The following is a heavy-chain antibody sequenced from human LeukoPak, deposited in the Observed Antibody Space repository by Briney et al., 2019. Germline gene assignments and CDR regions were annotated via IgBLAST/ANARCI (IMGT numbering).Heavy chain of an antibody. J-gene: IGHJ4*02. V-gene: IGHV3-48*01. CDR1: GFTFSSYS. CDR2: ISSSSSTI. CDR3: AKDRACGQWNCQGSDY. D-gene: IGHD1-7*01. Sequence: PGGSLRLSCAASGFTFSSYSMNWVRQAPGKGLEWVSYISSSSSTIYYADSVKGRFTNSRDNSKNTLYLQMNNLRAEDTAVYFCAKDRACGQWNCQGSDYWGQGTLVTVSS.